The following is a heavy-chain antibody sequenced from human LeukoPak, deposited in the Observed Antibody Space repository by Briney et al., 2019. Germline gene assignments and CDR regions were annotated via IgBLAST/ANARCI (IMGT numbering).Heavy chain of an antibody. CDR2: INHSGST. Sequence: SETLSLTCAVYGGSFSGYYWSWIRQPPGKGLEWIGEINHSGSTNYNPSLKSRVTISVDTSKNQFSLKLSSVTAADTAVYYCARGPWGMVRGVKFYYGMDVWGKGTTVTVSS. V-gene: IGHV4-34*01. J-gene: IGHJ6*04. CDR1: GGSFSGYY. CDR3: ARGPWGMVRGVKFYYGMDV. D-gene: IGHD3-10*01.